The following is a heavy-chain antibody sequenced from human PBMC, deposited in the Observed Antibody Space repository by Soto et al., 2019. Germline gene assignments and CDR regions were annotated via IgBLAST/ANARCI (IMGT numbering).Heavy chain of an antibody. D-gene: IGHD5-12*01. CDR3: ARLGAKVGVATFQYYYMDV. Sequence: PSETLSLTCTVSGGSLSSYYWSWIRQPPGKGLEWIGYIYYSGSTNYNPSLKSRVTISVDTSKNQFSLKLSSVTAADTAVYYCARLGAKVGVATFQYYYMDVWRKGTTVTVSS. V-gene: IGHV4-59*08. CDR2: IYYSGST. J-gene: IGHJ6*03. CDR1: GGSLSSYY.